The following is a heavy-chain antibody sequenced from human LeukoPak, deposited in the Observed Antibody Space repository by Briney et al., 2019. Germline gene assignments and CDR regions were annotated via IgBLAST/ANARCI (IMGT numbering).Heavy chain of an antibody. CDR2: ISGSGGST. J-gene: IGHJ4*02. V-gene: IGHV3-23*01. Sequence: GGSLRLSCAASGFTFSSYVMSWVRQAPGKGLEWVSGISGSGGSTYFADSVKGRFTISRDNSKNTLYLQMNSLRAEDTAVYYCAPSLRGSYRYPTASYYFDYWGQGTLVTVSS. CDR3: APSLRGSYRYPTASYYFDY. CDR1: GFTFSSYV. D-gene: IGHD3-16*02.